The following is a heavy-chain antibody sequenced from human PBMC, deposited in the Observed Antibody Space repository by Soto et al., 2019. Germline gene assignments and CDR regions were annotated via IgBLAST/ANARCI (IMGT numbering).Heavy chain of an antibody. CDR1: GLSFSSYA. CDR3: AKEREMATITVDY. D-gene: IGHD5-12*01. J-gene: IGHJ4*02. Sequence: GSLRLSGAASGLSFSSYAMSWVRQAPGKGLEWVSAISGSGGSTYYADSVQGRFTISRDNSKNTLYLQMNSLRAEDTAVYYWAKEREMATITVDYWGQGTLVTVSS. V-gene: IGHV3-23*01. CDR2: ISGSGGST.